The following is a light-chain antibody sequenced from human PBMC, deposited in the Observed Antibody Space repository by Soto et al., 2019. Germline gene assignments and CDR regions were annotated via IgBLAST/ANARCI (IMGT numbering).Light chain of an antibody. CDR3: HQYHSPPQT. Sequence: EIVLMQSPGTLSLSPGERATLSCRASQTMTRAYVAWYQQKPGQAPRLLIYAASYRATGISVKFSGSGSGTDFSLTISRLEPEDSAVYYCHQYHSPPQTFGQGTKVEIK. J-gene: IGKJ2*01. CDR1: QTMTRAY. CDR2: AAS. V-gene: IGKV3-20*01.